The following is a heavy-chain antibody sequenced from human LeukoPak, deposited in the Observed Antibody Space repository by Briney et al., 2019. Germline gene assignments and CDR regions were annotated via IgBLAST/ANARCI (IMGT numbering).Heavy chain of an antibody. J-gene: IGHJ4*02. D-gene: IGHD4-17*01. CDR2: ISWDGGST. CDR3: AKAPYGDYEGLDY. Sequence: PGRSLRLSCAASGFTFSTYGMHWVRQAPGKGLEWVSLISWDGGSTYYADSVKGRFTISRDNSKNSLYLQMNSLRAEDTALYYCAKAPYGDYEGLDYWGQGTLVTVSS. V-gene: IGHV3-43D*04. CDR1: GFTFSTYG.